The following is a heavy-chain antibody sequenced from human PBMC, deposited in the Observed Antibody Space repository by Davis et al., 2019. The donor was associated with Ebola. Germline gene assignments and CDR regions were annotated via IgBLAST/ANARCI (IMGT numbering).Heavy chain of an antibody. Sequence: GGSLRLSCVASGLTFRLYGMSWIRQAPGKGLEWVSGISGSGGRTYFADSVQGRFTIPRDNSKNTLYLQMNSLRAEDTAVYYCANSLGNDILTGYGDAYGMDDWGQGTTVTVSS. CDR2: ISGSGGRT. D-gene: IGHD3-9*01. CDR3: ANSLGNDILTGYGDAYGMDD. CDR1: GLTFRLYG. J-gene: IGHJ6*02. V-gene: IGHV3-23*01.